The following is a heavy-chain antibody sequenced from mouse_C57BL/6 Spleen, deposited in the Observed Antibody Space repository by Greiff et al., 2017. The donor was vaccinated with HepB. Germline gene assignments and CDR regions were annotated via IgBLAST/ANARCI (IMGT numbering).Heavy chain of an antibody. CDR2: IYPGSGNT. CDR3: ARRRGYDYGEYYYAMDY. Sequence: QVQLKESGPELVKPGASVKISCKASGYSFTSYYIHWVKQRPGQGLEWIGWIYPGSGNTKYNEKFKGKATLTADTSSSTAYMQLSSLTSEDSAVYYCARRRGYDYGEYYYAMDYWGQGTSVTVSS. V-gene: IGHV1-66*01. D-gene: IGHD2-4*01. J-gene: IGHJ4*01. CDR1: GYSFTSYY.